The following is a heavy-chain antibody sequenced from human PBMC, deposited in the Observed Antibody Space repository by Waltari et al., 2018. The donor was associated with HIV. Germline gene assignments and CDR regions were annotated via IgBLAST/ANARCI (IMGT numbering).Heavy chain of an antibody. V-gene: IGHV3-48*02. D-gene: IGHD3-3*01. J-gene: IGHJ4*02. Sequence: EVQLVESGGALVHPGGSLRLSCAASGFTFSSFSMNWVRQAPGKGLEWISYISTSSSAIFYADSVRGRFTISRDNAKDSLYLQMNSLRDEDTAVYYCTRNLAWSFDYWGQGTLVTVSS. CDR3: TRNLAWSFDY. CDR2: ISTSSSAI. CDR1: GFTFSSFS.